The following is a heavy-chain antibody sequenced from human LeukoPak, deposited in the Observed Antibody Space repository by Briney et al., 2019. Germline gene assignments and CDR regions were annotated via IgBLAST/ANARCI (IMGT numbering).Heavy chain of an antibody. V-gene: IGHV4-4*07. D-gene: IGHD3-22*01. Sequence: PSETLSLTCTVSGGSIINYYWSWIRQSAGTGLEWVGRIYITGSTNYNPSLQSRLSMSVDTSKNQFSLRLTSVSAADTAVYYCARLKYYDSTGYFPGYYMDVWGKGITVTVSS. CDR2: IYITGST. J-gene: IGHJ6*03. CDR1: GGSIINYY. CDR3: ARLKYYDSTGYFPGYYMDV.